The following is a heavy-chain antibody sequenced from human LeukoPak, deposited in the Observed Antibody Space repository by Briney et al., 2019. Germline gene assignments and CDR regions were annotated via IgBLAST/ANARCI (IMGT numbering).Heavy chain of an antibody. Sequence: SETLSLTCTVSGGSISSYYWSWIRQPAGKGLEWIGRIYTSGSTNHNPSLKSRVTMSVDTSKNQFSLKLSSVTAADTAVYYCARDQRERLRWYRDEYYFDYWGQGTLVTVSS. CDR2: IYTSGST. J-gene: IGHJ4*02. V-gene: IGHV4-4*07. D-gene: IGHD4-23*01. CDR1: GGSISSYY. CDR3: ARDQRERLRWYRDEYYFDY.